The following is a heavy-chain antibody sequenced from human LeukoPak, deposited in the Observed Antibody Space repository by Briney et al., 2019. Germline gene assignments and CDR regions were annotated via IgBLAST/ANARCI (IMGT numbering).Heavy chain of an antibody. V-gene: IGHV4-39*07. CDR1: GGSISSSSYY. J-gene: IGHJ4*02. Sequence: SETLSLTCTVSGGSISSSSYYWGWIRQPPGKGLEWIGSIYYSGSTYYNPSLKSRVTISVDTSKNQFSLKLSSVTAADTAAYYCARGWNKLLYDYWGQGTLVTVSS. D-gene: IGHD3-10*01. CDR2: IYYSGST. CDR3: ARGWNKLLYDY.